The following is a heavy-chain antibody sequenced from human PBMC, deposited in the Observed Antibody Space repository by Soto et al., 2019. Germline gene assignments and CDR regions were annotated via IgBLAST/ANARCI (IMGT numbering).Heavy chain of an antibody. D-gene: IGHD2-15*01. CDR3: ARGYCSGGSCFSNFDY. Sequence: PSETLSLTCAVSGGSISSGGYSWSWIRQPPGKGLEWIGYIYHSGSTYYNPSLKSRVTISVDRSKNQFSLKLSSVAAADTAVYYCARGYCSGGSCFSNFDYWGQGTLVTVSS. CDR2: IYHSGST. J-gene: IGHJ4*02. V-gene: IGHV4-30-2*01. CDR1: GGSISSGGYS.